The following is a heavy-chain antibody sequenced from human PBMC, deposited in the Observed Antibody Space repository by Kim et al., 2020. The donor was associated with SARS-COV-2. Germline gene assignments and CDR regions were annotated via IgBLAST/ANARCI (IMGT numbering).Heavy chain of an antibody. J-gene: IGHJ2*01. CDR3: AKFLRGRYFDWLLSYWYFDL. V-gene: IGHV4-4*02. Sequence: SETLSLTCAVSGGSISSSNWWSWVRQPPGKGLEWIGEIYHSGSTNYNPSLKSRVTISVDKSKNQFPLKLSSVTAADTAVYYCAKFLRGRYFDWLLSYWYFDLWGRGTLVTVSS. CDR1: GGSISSSNW. CDR2: IYHSGST. D-gene: IGHD3-9*01.